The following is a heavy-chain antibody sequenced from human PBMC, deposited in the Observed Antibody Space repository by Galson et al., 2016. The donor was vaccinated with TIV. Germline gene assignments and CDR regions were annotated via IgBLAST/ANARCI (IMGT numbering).Heavy chain of an antibody. CDR3: ATLSSGWPNYFDN. CDR1: GYRFSDYW. J-gene: IGHJ4*02. V-gene: IGHV5-51*01. D-gene: IGHD6-19*01. CDR2: IYPGASDT. Sequence: QSGAEVKKPGESLKISCRGSGYRFSDYWIGWARQTPEEGLEWMGVIYPGASDTKYSPSFQGQVTISADKSINTAYLQWNRLKASDTAIYFCATLSSGWPNYFDNWGQGTQVIVSS.